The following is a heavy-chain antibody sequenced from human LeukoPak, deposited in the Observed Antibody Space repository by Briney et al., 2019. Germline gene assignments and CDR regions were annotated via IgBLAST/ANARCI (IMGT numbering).Heavy chain of an antibody. J-gene: IGHJ4*02. D-gene: IGHD6-6*01. CDR1: GFTFDDYG. CDR2: ISSSSSYI. CDR3: ARGPYSSSSGFDY. Sequence: PGGSLRLSCAASGFTFDDYGMSWVRQAPGKGLEWVSSISSSSSYIYYADSVKGRFTISRDNAKNSLYLQMNSLRAEDTAVYYCARGPYSSSSGFDYWGQGTLVTVSS. V-gene: IGHV3-21*01.